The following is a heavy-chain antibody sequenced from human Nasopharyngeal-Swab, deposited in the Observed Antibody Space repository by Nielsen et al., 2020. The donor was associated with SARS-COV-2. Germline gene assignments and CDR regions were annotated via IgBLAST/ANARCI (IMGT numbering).Heavy chain of an antibody. CDR2: IIPIFGTA. Sequence: VKVSCKASGGTFSSYAISWVRQAPGQGLEWMGGIIPIFGTANYAQKFQGRVTITADESTRTAYMELSSLRSEDTAVYYCARSIAARVYYYYYMDVWGKGTTVTVSS. CDR1: GGTFSSYA. D-gene: IGHD6-6*01. V-gene: IGHV1-69*13. J-gene: IGHJ6*03. CDR3: ARSIAARVYYYYYMDV.